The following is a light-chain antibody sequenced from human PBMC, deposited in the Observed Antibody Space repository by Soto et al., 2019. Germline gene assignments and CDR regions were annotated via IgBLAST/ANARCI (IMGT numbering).Light chain of an antibody. V-gene: IGLV1-44*01. Sequence: QSVLTQPPSTSGTPGQRVTISCSGSTSNIGSNTVNWYQHLPGTAPKLLVYSSNLRPSGVPDRFSGSKSGTSASLAISGLQSEDESDYYCASWDGSLNGVVFGGGTKLTVL. CDR2: SSN. CDR3: ASWDGSLNGVV. CDR1: TSNIGSNT. J-gene: IGLJ3*02.